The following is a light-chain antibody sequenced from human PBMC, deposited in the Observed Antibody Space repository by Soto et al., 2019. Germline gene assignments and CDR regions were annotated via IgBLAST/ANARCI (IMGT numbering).Light chain of an antibody. J-gene: IGKJ1*01. CDR3: QQYNSYPWT. CDR2: DASN. CDR1: QSISNW. Sequence: DIQMTQSPSTLSASVGDRVTITCRASQSISNWLAWYQQKPGKAPKLLIYDASNSLVGGLESRFSGSGSGTEFTLTISNLQPDDFATYYCQQYNSYPWTFGQGTKVDIK. V-gene: IGKV1-5*01.